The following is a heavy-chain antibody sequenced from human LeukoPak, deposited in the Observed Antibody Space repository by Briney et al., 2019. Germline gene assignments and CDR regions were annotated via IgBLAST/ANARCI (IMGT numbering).Heavy chain of an antibody. J-gene: IGHJ3*02. CDR1: GGYISTYY. Sequence: SETLSLTCTVSGGYISTYYWGWVRQTPGQGLAWLGYISYSGTTTYSPSLQSRVTISLDTSENQFSLRLNSLTAADTVVYYCARAFSAWPHAFDIWGQGTMVTVSS. D-gene: IGHD6-19*01. CDR3: ARAFSAWPHAFDI. V-gene: IGHV4-59*13. CDR2: ISYSGTT.